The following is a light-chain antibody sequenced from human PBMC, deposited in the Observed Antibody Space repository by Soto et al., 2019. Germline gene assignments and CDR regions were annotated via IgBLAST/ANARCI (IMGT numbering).Light chain of an antibody. J-gene: IGKJ1*01. V-gene: IGKV4-1*01. CDR1: RRDLQISNMKDN. CDR3: QQYYTPTQS. CDR2: WAS. Sequence: DIVMTQSPDSRAVSLGERATINCKASRRDLQISNMKDNLAWNQQKPGQPPKLLIAWASTRESGVPDRFSGSGSGTDFTLTITSLQAEDVAVYYCQQYYTPTQSFGQGTKVEMK.